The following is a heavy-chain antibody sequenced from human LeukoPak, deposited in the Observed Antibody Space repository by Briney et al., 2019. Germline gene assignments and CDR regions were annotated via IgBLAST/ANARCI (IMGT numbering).Heavy chain of an antibody. CDR1: GFTFSNYM. V-gene: IGHV3-74*01. Sequence: GGSLRLSCAASGFTFSNYMMHWVRQAPGKGLVWVSRIKSDGITITYADSVKGRFTISRDNAKNTLYLQMNSLRAEDTAVYYYLGDLNWSLDQWGQGTLVTVSS. CDR3: LGDLNWSLDQ. CDR2: IKSDGITI. J-gene: IGHJ4*02. D-gene: IGHD1-20*01.